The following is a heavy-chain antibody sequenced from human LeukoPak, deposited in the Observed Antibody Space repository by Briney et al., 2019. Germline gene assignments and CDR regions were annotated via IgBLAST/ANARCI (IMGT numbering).Heavy chain of an antibody. CDR2: ISSSSSYI. D-gene: IGHD3-3*01. CDR3: ARDLSDFWSGYSSDAFDI. Sequence: PGGSLRLSCAASGFTFSSYSMNWVRQAPGKGLEWVSSISSSSSYIYYADSVKGRFTISRDNAKNSLYLQMNSLRAEDTAVYYCARDLSDFWSGYSSDAFDIWGQGTMVTVSS. J-gene: IGHJ3*02. CDR1: GFTFSSYS. V-gene: IGHV3-21*01.